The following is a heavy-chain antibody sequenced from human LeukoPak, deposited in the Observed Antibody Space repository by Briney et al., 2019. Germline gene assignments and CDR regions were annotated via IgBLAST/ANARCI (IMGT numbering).Heavy chain of an antibody. CDR1: GFTFTKYW. Sequence: GDSLRLSCAASGFTFTKYWMTWVRQAPGKGLEWVGNIKQDGSDKNYMDSVKGRFTISRDNTKNSVYLQMSSLRAEDTAVYYCASGERRRSDYWGQGTLVTVSS. CDR2: IKQDGSDK. J-gene: IGHJ4*02. CDR3: ASGERRRSDY. V-gene: IGHV3-7*01. D-gene: IGHD7-27*01.